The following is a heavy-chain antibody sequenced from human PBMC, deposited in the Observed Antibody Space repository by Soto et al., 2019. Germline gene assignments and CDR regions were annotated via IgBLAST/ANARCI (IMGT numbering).Heavy chain of an antibody. D-gene: IGHD3-9*01. CDR2: INPSGGST. J-gene: IGHJ1*01. CDR1: GYTFTSYY. CDR3: ASTASQYYDILTGPPAEYFQH. Sequence: ASVKVSCKASGYTFTSYYMHWVRQAPGQGLEWMGIINPSGGSTSYAQKFQGRVTMTRDTSTSTVYMELSSLRSEDTAVYYCASTASQYYDILTGPPAEYFQHWAQGTLVTVSS. V-gene: IGHV1-46*03.